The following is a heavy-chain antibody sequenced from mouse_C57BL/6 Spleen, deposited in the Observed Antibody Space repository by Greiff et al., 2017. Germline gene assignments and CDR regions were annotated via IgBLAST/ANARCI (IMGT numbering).Heavy chain of an antibody. CDR3: ARGDYGRY. CDR2: INPGSGGT. D-gene: IGHD1-1*01. Sequence: QVQLQQSGAELVRPGTSVKVSCKASGYAFTNYLIEWVKQRPGQGLEWIGVINPGSGGTNYNEKFKGKATLTADTSSSTAYMQLSSLTSEDSAVYFCARGDYGRYWGQGTLVTVSA. CDR1: GYAFTNYL. J-gene: IGHJ3*01. V-gene: IGHV1-54*01.